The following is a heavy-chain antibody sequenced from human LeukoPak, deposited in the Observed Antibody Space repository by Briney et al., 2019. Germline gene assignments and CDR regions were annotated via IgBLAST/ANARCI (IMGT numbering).Heavy chain of an antibody. CDR1: GGSISGYS. D-gene: IGHD2-15*01. J-gene: IGHJ6*02. CDR2: IYYTGAT. V-gene: IGHV4-59*08. CDR3: ARHDPVGYYQHGMDV. Sequence: SETLSLTCTVSGGSISGYSWSCIRQPPGQGLEFIGYIYYTGATLYNPSPKSRVTMSVDTSKNQFSLKLSSVTATDTAVYYCARHDPVGYYQHGMDVWGQGTTVTVSS.